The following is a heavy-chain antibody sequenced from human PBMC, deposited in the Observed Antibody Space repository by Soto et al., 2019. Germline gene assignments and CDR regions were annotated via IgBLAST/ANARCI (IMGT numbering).Heavy chain of an antibody. V-gene: IGHV5-51*01. CDR2: IYPGDSDT. D-gene: IGHD6-6*01. J-gene: IGHJ6*03. Sequence: PGESLKISCKGSGYSFTSYWIGWVRQMPGKGLEWMGIIYPGDSDTRYSPSFQGQVTISADKSISTAYLQWSSLKASDTAMYYCARDSGEIHSSSSEWYYYKDVWSKGTTVTVSS. CDR3: ARDSGEIHSSSSEWYYYKDV. CDR1: GYSFTSYW.